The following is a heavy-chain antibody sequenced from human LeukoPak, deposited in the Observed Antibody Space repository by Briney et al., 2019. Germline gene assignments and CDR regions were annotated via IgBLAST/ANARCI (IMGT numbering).Heavy chain of an antibody. CDR1: GGTFSSYA. D-gene: IGHD4-11*01. Sequence: HWASVKVSCKASGGTFSSYAISWVRQAPGQGLEWMGGIIPIFGTANYAQKFQGRVTITADEPTSTAYMELSSLRSEDTAVYYCATRVDYRLGYYYGMDVWGQGTTVTVSS. CDR2: IIPIFGTA. CDR3: ATRVDYRLGYYYGMDV. V-gene: IGHV1-69*13. J-gene: IGHJ6*02.